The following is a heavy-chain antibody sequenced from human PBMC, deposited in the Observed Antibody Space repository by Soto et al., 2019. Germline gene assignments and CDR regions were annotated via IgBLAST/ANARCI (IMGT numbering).Heavy chain of an antibody. CDR1: GFTLSDYY. CDR2: ISISGTTI. D-gene: IGHD3-22*01. V-gene: IGHV3-11*04. Sequence: PGGSLRLSCAAPGFTLSDYYMTWIRQAPGKGLEWVSDISISGTTIHYADSVRGRFTISRDNAKNSLWLQMNSLRAEDTAVYYCARDKQYYDDAYFGLYYHYYGMDVWGQGTTVTSP. CDR3: ARDKQYYDDAYFGLYYHYYGMDV. J-gene: IGHJ6*02.